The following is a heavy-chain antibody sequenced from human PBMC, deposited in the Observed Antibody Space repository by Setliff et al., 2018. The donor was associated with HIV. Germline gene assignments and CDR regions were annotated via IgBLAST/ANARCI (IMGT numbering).Heavy chain of an antibody. CDR3: ASAGAWQRNALDI. CDR1: GGNFRSYG. D-gene: IGHD5-12*01. V-gene: IGHV1-2*02. J-gene: IGHJ3*02. CDR2: INPNSGGT. Sequence: ASVKVSCKASGGNFRSYGISWVRQAPGQGLEWMGWINPNSGGTDYAQNFQGRVTMTRDTSTSTVYMELSSLRSEDTAVYYCASAGAWQRNALDIWGQGTMVTVSS.